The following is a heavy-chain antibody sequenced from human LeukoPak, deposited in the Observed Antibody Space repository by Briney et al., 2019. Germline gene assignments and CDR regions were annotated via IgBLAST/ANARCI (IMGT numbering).Heavy chain of an antibody. CDR3: ARGKSSTSCPGDY. V-gene: IGHV3-33*01. CDR2: IWYDGSNK. CDR1: GFTFSSYG. Sequence: PGRSLRLSCAASGFTFSSYGMHWVRQAPGKGLEWVAVIWYDGSNKYYADSVKGRFTISRGNSKNTLYLQMNSLRAEDTAVYYCARGKSSTSCPGDYWGQGTLVTVSS. D-gene: IGHD2-2*01. J-gene: IGHJ4*02.